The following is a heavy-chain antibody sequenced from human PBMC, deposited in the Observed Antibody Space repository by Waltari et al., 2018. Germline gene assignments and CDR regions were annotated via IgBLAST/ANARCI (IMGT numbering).Heavy chain of an antibody. J-gene: IGHJ4*02. CDR2: IRSKAYGGTT. V-gene: IGHV3-49*03. D-gene: IGHD3-10*01. CDR3: TRQDDYYGSGSYLYY. Sequence: EVQLVESGGGVVQPGRSLRLSCTASGFTFGDYAMRWFRQAPGKGLEWVGFIRSKAYGGTTEYAASVKGRFTISRDDSKSIAYLQMNSLKTEDTAVYYCTRQDDYYGSGSYLYYWGQGTLVTVSS. CDR1: GFTFGDYA.